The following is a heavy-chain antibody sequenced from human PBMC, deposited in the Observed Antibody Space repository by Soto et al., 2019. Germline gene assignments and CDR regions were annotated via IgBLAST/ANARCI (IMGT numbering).Heavy chain of an antibody. CDR1: GFTFSDYY. V-gene: IGHV3-11*06. Sequence: GGSLRLSCAASGFTFSDYYMSWIRQAPGKGLEWVSYISSSSSYIYYADSVKGRFTISRDNAKNSLYLQMNSLRAEDTAVYYCARKVVVPADDAFDIWGQGTMVTVSS. CDR3: ARKVVVPADDAFDI. J-gene: IGHJ3*02. CDR2: ISSSSSYI. D-gene: IGHD2-2*01.